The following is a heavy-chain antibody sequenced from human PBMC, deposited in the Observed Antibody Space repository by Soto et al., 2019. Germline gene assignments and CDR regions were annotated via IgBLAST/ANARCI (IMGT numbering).Heavy chain of an antibody. CDR3: ARDWGYCTNGVCYKYVDY. V-gene: IGHV3-66*01. CDR1: GFTVSSNY. CDR2: IYSGGST. J-gene: IGHJ4*02. Sequence: EVQLVESGGGLVQPGGSLRLSCAASGFTVSSNYMSWVRQAPGKGLEWVSGIYSGGSTYYADSVKGRFTISRDNSKNTLYIQMNSLRAEDTAVYYCARDWGYCTNGVCYKYVDYWGQGTLVTVSS. D-gene: IGHD2-8*01.